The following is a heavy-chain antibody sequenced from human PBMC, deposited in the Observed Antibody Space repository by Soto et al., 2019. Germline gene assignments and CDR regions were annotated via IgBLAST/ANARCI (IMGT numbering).Heavy chain of an antibody. V-gene: IGHV3-53*02. J-gene: IGHJ4*02. CDR1: GFTVSSSY. Sequence: EVQVVETGGGLIQSGGSLRLSCAASGFTVSSSYMSWVRQAPGKGLEWVSTIYSPGSTYYADSVKGRFTISRDNSKNTLYLQMNSLRAEDTAVYYCARGLVGATTAFACWGQGTLVTVSS. CDR2: IYSPGST. D-gene: IGHD1-26*01. CDR3: ARGLVGATTAFAC.